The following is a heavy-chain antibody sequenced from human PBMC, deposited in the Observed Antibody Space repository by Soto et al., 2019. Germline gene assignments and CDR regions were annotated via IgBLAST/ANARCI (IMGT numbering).Heavy chain of an antibody. D-gene: IGHD3-3*01. CDR3: ARSTTYYDFWSGYNPMYFDY. CDR1: GGSISSYY. CDR2: IYYSGST. V-gene: IGHV4-59*01. J-gene: IGHJ4*02. Sequence: SETLSLTCTVSGGSISSYYWSWIRQPPGKGLEWIGYIYYSGSTNYNPSLKSRVTISVDTSKNQFSLKLSSVTAADTAVYYCARSTTYYDFWSGYNPMYFDYWGQGTLVNV.